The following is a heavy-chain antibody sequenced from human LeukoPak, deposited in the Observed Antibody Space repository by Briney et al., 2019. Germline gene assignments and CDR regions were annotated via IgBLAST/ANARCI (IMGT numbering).Heavy chain of an antibody. V-gene: IGHV3-30-3*02. CDR1: GFTFSSYV. Sequence: GGSLRLSCAASGFTFSSYVMHWVRQAPGKGLEWVAVISFDGSNKHYADSVQGRFTISRDNSKSTLCLQMNSLRAEDTAVYYCAKQLGYCSDGSCYFPYWGQGTLVTVSS. D-gene: IGHD2-15*01. CDR2: ISFDGSNK. CDR3: AKQLGYCSDGSCYFPY. J-gene: IGHJ4*02.